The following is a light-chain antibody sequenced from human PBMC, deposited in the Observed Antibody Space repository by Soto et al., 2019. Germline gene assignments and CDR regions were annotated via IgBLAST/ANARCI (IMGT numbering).Light chain of an antibody. CDR1: KSVNNN. CDR3: HQYNNWPPLT. Sequence: EIVMTQSPATLSVSPGERAILSCRASKSVNNNLAWYQQKPGQAPRLLIYGASTRATGIPARCSSSGAGTEFTISISSLQSEDVAIYYCHQYNNWPPLTFGGGTKVEIK. J-gene: IGKJ4*01. V-gene: IGKV3-15*01. CDR2: GAS.